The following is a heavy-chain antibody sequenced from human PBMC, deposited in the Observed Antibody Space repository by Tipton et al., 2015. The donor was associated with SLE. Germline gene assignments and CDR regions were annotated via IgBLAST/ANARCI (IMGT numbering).Heavy chain of an antibody. CDR3: ARVVGGSYCFDY. CDR1: GGTFSSYT. D-gene: IGHD1-26*01. J-gene: IGHJ4*02. CDR2: IIPILGIA. V-gene: IGHV1-69*09. Sequence: QLVQSGAEVKKPGSSVKVSCKASGGTFSSYTISWVRQAPGQGLEWMGRIIPILGIANYAQKFQGRVTITADKSTSTAYMELSSLRSEDTPVYYSARVVGGSYCFDYGGQGTLVTVSS.